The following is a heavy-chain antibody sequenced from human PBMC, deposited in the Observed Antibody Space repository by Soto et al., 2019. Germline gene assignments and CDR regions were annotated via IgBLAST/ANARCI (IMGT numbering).Heavy chain of an antibody. J-gene: IGHJ5*02. CDR2: IYYSGST. CDR3: ARLAIAAAGAGWFDP. V-gene: IGHV4-39*01. D-gene: IGHD6-13*01. CDR1: GGSISSSSYY. Sequence: SETLSLTCTVSGGSISSSSYYWGWIRQPPGKGLEWIGSIYYSGSTYYNPSLKSRVTISVDTSKNQFSLKLSSVTAADTAVYYCARLAIAAAGAGWFDPWGQGTLVTVPQ.